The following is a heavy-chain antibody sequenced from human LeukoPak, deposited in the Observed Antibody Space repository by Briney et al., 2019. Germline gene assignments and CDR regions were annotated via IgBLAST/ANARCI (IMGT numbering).Heavy chain of an antibody. CDR2: ISHSGST. CDR3: ASFKYYYDNSGYYRFDY. V-gene: IGHV4-61*01. Sequence: SETLSLTCTVSGGSVSSASYYWSWIRQPPGKGLEWIGYISHSGSTNYNPSLKSRDTISVDTSKNQFSLKLSSVTAADTAVFYCASFKYYYDNSGYYRFDYWGQGTLVTVSS. D-gene: IGHD3-22*01. J-gene: IGHJ4*02. CDR1: GGSVSSASYY.